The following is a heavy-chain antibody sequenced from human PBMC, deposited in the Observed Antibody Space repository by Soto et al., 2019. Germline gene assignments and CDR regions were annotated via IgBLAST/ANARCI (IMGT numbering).Heavy chain of an antibody. Sequence: GSLRLSCVASGFTFSNYNMNCVRQAPGKGLEWGSHISGSSIYIHYADSVRGRFTISRDNAKNSVYLQMDSLRVEDTAVYYCAREGALKTFSSWGQGALVTVS. J-gene: IGHJ5*02. V-gene: IGHV3-21*01. CDR3: AREGALKTFSS. CDR2: ISGSSIYI. CDR1: GFTFSNYN.